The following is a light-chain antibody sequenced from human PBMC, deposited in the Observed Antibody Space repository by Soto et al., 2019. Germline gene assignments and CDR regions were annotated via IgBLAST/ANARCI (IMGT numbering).Light chain of an antibody. J-gene: IGKJ4*01. CDR1: QSISSY. CDR3: QQRYSTPPLT. CDR2: AAS. V-gene: IGKV1-39*01. Sequence: DIQMTQSPSSLSASVGDRVTITCRASQSISSYLNWYQQKPGKAPKVLIYAASSLQSGVPSRFSGSGSGTDFTITISSLQPEDFATYYCQQRYSTPPLTFGGGTKVEIK.